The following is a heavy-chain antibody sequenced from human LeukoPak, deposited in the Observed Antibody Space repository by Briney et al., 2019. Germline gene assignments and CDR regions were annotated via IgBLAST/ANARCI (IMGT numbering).Heavy chain of an antibody. CDR3: ARGILTGLDYFDY. Sequence: SSETLSLTCTVSGGSIGSSSYYWGWIRQPPGKGLEWIGSLYYSGITYYNPSLKSRVTISVDTSKNQFSLKLNSVTAADTAVYYCARGILTGLDYFDYWGQGTLVTVSS. V-gene: IGHV4-39*07. D-gene: IGHD3-9*01. CDR2: LYYSGIT. J-gene: IGHJ4*02. CDR1: GGSIGSSSYY.